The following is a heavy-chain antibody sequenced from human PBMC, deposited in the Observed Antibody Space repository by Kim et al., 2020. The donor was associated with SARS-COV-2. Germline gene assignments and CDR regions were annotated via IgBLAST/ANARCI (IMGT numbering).Heavy chain of an antibody. V-gene: IGHV3-33*05. CDR2: ISYDGSNK. CDR1: GFTFSSYG. J-gene: IGHJ4*02. Sequence: GGSLRLSCAASGFTFSSYGMHWVRQAPGKGLEWVAVISYDGSNKYYADSVKGRFTISRDNSKNTLYLQLNSRRAEDTAVYYCARDFLRTGTTSCAFYWGQGTLVTVSS. CDR3: ARDFLRTGTTSCAFY. D-gene: IGHD1-1*01.